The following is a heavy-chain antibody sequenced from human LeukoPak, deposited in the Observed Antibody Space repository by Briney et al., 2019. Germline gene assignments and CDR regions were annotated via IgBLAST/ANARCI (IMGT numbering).Heavy chain of an antibody. CDR2: ISYDGSNK. Sequence: PGGSLRLSCAASGFTFSSYGMHWVRQAPGKGLEWVAVISYDGSNKYYADSVKGRFTISRDNSKNTLYLQMNSLRAEDTAVYYCATDSSGWYWGQGTLVTVSS. CDR3: ATDSSGWY. D-gene: IGHD6-19*01. V-gene: IGHV3-30*03. CDR1: GFTFSSYG. J-gene: IGHJ4*02.